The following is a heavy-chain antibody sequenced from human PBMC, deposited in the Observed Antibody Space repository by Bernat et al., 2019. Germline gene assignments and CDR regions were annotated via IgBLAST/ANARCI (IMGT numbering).Heavy chain of an antibody. CDR3: ARGYSGYDYRAFGI. D-gene: IGHD5-12*01. J-gene: IGHJ3*02. CDR1: GYTFTSYA. V-gene: IGHV1-3*01. Sequence: QVQLVQSGAEVKKPGASVKVSCKASGYTFTSYAMHWVRQAPGQRLEWMGWINAGNGNTKYSQKFQGRVTITRDTSASTAYMELSSLRSEDTAVYYCARGYSGYDYRAFGIWGQGTMVTVSS. CDR2: INAGNGNT.